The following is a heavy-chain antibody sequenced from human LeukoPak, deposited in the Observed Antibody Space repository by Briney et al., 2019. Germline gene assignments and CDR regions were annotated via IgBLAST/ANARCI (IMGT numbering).Heavy chain of an antibody. CDR2: IYYSGST. CDR1: GGSISSSSYY. D-gene: IGHD2-2*01. V-gene: IGHV4-39*02. Sequence: SETLSLTCTVSGGSISSSSYYWGWIRQPPGKGLEWIGSIYYSGSTYYNPSLKSRVTISVDTSRNQFFLKLSSVTAADTAVYYCAREVVAARGSFDFWGQGTLVTVSS. J-gene: IGHJ4*02. CDR3: AREVVAARGSFDF.